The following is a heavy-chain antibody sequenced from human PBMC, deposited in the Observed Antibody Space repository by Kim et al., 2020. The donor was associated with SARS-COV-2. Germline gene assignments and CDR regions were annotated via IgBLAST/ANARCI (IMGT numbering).Heavy chain of an antibody. V-gene: IGHV3-23*01. J-gene: IGHJ6*02. CDR3: AKAGRDIVVVPAARWGGMDV. D-gene: IGHD2-2*01. Sequence: FTISRDNSKNTLYLQMNSLRAEDTAVYYCAKAGRDIVVVPAARWGGMDVWGQGTTVTVSS.